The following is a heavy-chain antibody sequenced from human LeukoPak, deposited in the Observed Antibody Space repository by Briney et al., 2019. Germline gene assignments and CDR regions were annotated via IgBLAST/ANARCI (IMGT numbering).Heavy chain of an antibody. CDR2: IIPIFGTA. Sequence: SVKVSCKSSGGTFSSYAISWVRQAPGQGLEWMGGIIPIFGTANYAQKFQGRVTTTTDESTSTAYMELSSLRSEDTAVYYCARVYQGRGYSYGHDAFDIWGQGTMVTVSS. CDR3: ARVYQGRGYSYGHDAFDI. D-gene: IGHD5-18*01. V-gene: IGHV1-69*05. J-gene: IGHJ3*02. CDR1: GGTFSSYA.